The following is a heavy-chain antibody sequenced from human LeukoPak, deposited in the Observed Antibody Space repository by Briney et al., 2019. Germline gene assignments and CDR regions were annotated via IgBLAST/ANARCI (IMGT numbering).Heavy chain of an antibody. CDR1: GFTFSSYG. CDR3: AKVSEGD. CDR2: ISYDGSNK. V-gene: IGHV3-30*18. D-gene: IGHD1-14*01. J-gene: IGHJ4*02. Sequence: GGSLRLSCAASGFTFSSYGMHWVRQAPGKGLEWVAVISYDGSNKYYADSVKGRFTISRDNAKNSLYLQMNSLRAEDTALYYCAKVSEGDWGQGTLVTVSS.